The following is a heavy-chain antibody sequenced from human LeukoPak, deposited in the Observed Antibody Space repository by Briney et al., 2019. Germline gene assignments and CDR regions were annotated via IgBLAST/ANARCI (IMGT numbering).Heavy chain of an antibody. Sequence: PGGSLRLSCTASEITFSNYNMNWVRQTPGKGLEWVSSISSSSSYIYYADSVKGRFTISRDNAKNSLSLQMNSLRVEDTAVYYCARATEEYCSSTSCFYYYYYYMDVWGKGTTVTVSS. CDR2: ISSSSSYI. D-gene: IGHD2-2*01. V-gene: IGHV3-21*01. CDR1: EITFSNYN. CDR3: ARATEEYCSSTSCFYYYYYYMDV. J-gene: IGHJ6*03.